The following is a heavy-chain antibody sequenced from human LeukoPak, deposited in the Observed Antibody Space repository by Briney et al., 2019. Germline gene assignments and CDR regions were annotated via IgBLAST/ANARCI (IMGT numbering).Heavy chain of an antibody. CDR2: ISGSGGST. Sequence: GGSLRLSCAASGFTFSSYAMIWVRQAPGKGLEWVSAISGSGGSTYYAGSVKGRFTISRDNSKNTLYLQMNSLRAEDTAVYYCAKGHSSGWYGVGYWGQGTLVTVSS. D-gene: IGHD6-19*01. V-gene: IGHV3-23*01. J-gene: IGHJ4*02. CDR3: AKGHSSGWYGVGY. CDR1: GFTFSSYA.